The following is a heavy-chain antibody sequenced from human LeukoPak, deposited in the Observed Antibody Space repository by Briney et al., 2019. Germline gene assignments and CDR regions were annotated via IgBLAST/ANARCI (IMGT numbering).Heavy chain of an antibody. V-gene: IGHV1-69*04. CDR2: IIPIVGMG. CDR1: GGTFRNYD. J-gene: IGHJ4*02. CDR3: ARERDYGGNSGYSLDF. Sequence: ASVKVSCKASGGTFRNYDISWVRQAPGQGLEWMGRIIPIVGMGNAAQKFQGRVTITADRATTTAYLELRNLRSDDTAVYYCARERDYGGNSGYSLDFWGQGTLVIVSS. D-gene: IGHD4-23*01.